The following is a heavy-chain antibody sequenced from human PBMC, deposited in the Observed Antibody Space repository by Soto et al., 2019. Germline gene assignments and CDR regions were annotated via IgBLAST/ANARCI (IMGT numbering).Heavy chain of an antibody. Sequence: EVQLVESGGGLVQPGGSLRLSCAASGFTFSTYWMTWVRQAPGKGLEWVANINQDGSVQNYVDSVKGRFTISRDNAESSLYLQMNSLRAEDAAVYYCARDLSPKSSTYWVDAFDFWRQGTMVTVSS. J-gene: IGHJ3*01. CDR1: GFTFSTYW. CDR3: ARDLSPKSSTYWVDAFDF. V-gene: IGHV3-7*05. D-gene: IGHD2-8*02. CDR2: INQDGSVQ.